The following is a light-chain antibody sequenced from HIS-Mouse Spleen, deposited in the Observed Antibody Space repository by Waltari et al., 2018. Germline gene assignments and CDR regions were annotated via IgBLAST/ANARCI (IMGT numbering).Light chain of an antibody. CDR3: QTWGTGIQV. V-gene: IGLV4-69*01. Sequence: QLVLTQSPSASASLGASVKLTCTLSSGHSSYAIAWHQQQPEKGPRYLMKLNSDGGTSKGDGIPDRFSGSSSGAERYLTISSLQSEDEADYYCQTWGTGIQVFGGGTKLTVL. CDR1: SGHSSYA. CDR2: LNSDGGT. J-gene: IGLJ3*02.